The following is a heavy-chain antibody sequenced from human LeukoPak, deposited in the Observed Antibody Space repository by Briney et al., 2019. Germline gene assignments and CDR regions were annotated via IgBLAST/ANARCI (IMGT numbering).Heavy chain of an antibody. CDR1: GFTFSDHY. V-gene: IGHV3-72*01. CDR3: ARSLSTAGIDY. D-gene: IGHD2-2*01. J-gene: IGHJ4*02. CDR2: TRNKANSYTT. Sequence: PGGSLRLSCAASGFTFSDHYMDWVRQAPGKGLEWVGRTRNKANSYTTEYAASVKGRFTISRDDSKNSLYLQMNSLKTEDTAMYFCARSLSTAGIDYWGQGTLVTVSS.